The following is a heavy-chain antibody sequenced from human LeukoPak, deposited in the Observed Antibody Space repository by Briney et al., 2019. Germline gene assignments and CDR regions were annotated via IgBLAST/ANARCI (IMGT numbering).Heavy chain of an antibody. V-gene: IGHV4-28*03. J-gene: IGHJ4*02. CDR1: GYSINNRNW. D-gene: IGHD6-13*01. CDR3: ARGLRQQLGFFDY. CDR2: IYYSGTT. Sequence: SDTLSLTCAVSGYSINNRNWLGWIRQPPGTGLEWIGYIYYSGTTYYNPSLQSRVTMSVDTSKNQFSLKLSSVTAVDTAVYYCARGLRQQLGFFDYWGQGTLVTVSS.